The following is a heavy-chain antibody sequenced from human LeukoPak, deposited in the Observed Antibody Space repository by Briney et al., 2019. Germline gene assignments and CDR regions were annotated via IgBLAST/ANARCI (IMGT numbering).Heavy chain of an antibody. Sequence: PSETLSLTCTVSGGSISSYYWSWIRQPPGKGLEWIGYIYYSGSTNYNPSLKSRVTISVDTSKNQFSLKLSSVTAADTAMYYCARSRGAVADTFDYWGQGTLVTVSS. V-gene: IGHV4-59*01. CDR2: IYYSGST. J-gene: IGHJ4*02. D-gene: IGHD6-19*01. CDR1: GGSISSYY. CDR3: ARSRGAVADTFDY.